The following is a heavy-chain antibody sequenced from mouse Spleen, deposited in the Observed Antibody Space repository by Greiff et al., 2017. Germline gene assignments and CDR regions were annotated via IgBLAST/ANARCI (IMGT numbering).Heavy chain of an antibody. CDR1: GFSLTNYA. CDR3: AAGMITTKETVG. J-gene: IGHJ3*01. V-gene: IGHV2-4-1*01. D-gene: IGHD2-4*01. CDR2: IWSDGST. Sequence: VQVVESGPGLVAPSQSLSITCTVSGFSLTNYAVHWVRQSPGKGLEWLGVIWSDGSTDYNAAFISRLSISKDNSKSQVFFKMNSLQADDTAIYYCAAGMITTKETVGWGQGTLVTVSA.